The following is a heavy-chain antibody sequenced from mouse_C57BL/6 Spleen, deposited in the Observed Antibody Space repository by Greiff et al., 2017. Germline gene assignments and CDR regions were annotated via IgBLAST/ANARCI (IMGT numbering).Heavy chain of an antibody. D-gene: IGHD1-1*01. CDR2: IDPSDSYT. Sequence: QVQLQQPGAELVLPGASVKLSCKASGYTFTSYWMHWVKQRPGQGLEWIGEIDPSDSYTNYNQKFKGKSTLTVDKSSSTAYMQLSSLTSEDSAVYYGARALYGPYPAWFAYWGQGTLVTVSA. CDR3: ARALYGPYPAWFAY. V-gene: IGHV1-69*01. J-gene: IGHJ3*01. CDR1: GYTFTSYW.